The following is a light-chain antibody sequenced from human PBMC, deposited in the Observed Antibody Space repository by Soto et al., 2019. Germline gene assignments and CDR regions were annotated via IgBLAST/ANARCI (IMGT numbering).Light chain of an antibody. CDR1: SSDVGGYNY. CDR2: EVS. Sequence: QSALTRPASVSGSPGQSITVSCTGTSSDVGGYNYVSWYQHHPGKAPKLMIYEVSNRPSGVSNRFSGSKSGNTASLTISGLQAEDEADYYCSSYTSSSTRVFGTGTKVTVL. CDR3: SSYTSSSTRV. J-gene: IGLJ1*01. V-gene: IGLV2-14*01.